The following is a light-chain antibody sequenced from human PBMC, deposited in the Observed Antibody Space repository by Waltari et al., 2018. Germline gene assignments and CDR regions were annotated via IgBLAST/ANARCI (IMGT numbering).Light chain of an antibody. Sequence: DIVMTQTPLSSTVTLGQPASISCRSSQSLVHSYGNTYLSWLQQRPGQPPRVLLYKISNRFYGVPDRFSGSGAGTDFTLKISRVEAEDVGVYYCMQATQLLSFGGGTKVEIK. CDR1: QSLVHSYGNTY. J-gene: IGKJ4*01. CDR3: MQATQLLS. V-gene: IGKV2-24*01. CDR2: KIS.